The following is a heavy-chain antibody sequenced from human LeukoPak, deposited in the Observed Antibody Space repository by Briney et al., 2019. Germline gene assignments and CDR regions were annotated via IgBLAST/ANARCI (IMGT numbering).Heavy chain of an antibody. CDR1: GFTFSSYW. CDR3: ARESLAAAGPAFDI. D-gene: IGHD6-13*01. Sequence: PGGSLRLSCAASGFTFSSYWMSWVRQAPGKGLEWVANIKQDGSEKYYVDSMKGRFTISRDNSKNTLYLQMNSLRAEDTAVYYCARESLAAAGPAFDIWGQGTMVTVSS. V-gene: IGHV3-7*01. J-gene: IGHJ3*02. CDR2: IKQDGSEK.